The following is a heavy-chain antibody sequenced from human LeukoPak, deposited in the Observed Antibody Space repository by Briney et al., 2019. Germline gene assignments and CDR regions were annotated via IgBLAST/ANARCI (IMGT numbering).Heavy chain of an antibody. CDR2: INHSGST. CDR1: GGSFSGYY. Sequence: PETLSLTCAVYGGSFSGYYWSWIRQPPGKGLEWIGEINHSGSTNYNPSLKSRVTISVDTPKNQFSLKLSSVTAADTAVYYCARGDSIYYDSSGYSYWGQGTLVTVSS. CDR3: ARGDSIYYDSSGYSY. V-gene: IGHV4-34*01. J-gene: IGHJ4*02. D-gene: IGHD3-22*01.